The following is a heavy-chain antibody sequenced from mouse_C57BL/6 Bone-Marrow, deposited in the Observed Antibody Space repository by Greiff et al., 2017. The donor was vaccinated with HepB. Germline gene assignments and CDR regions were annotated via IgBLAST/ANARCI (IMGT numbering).Heavy chain of an antibody. CDR3: AKVPFYYGSSYWYFDV. V-gene: IGHV2-5*01. CDR1: GFSLTSYG. J-gene: IGHJ1*03. Sequence: QVQLQQSGPGLVQPSQSLPITCTVSGFSLTSYGVHWVRQSPGKGLEWLGVIWRGGSTDYNAAFMSRLSITKDNSKSQVFFKMNSLQADDTAIYYCAKVPFYYGSSYWYFDVWGTGTTVTVSS. D-gene: IGHD1-1*01. CDR2: IWRGGST.